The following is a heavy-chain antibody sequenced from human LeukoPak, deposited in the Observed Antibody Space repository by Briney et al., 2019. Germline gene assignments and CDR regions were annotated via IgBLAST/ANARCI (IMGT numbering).Heavy chain of an antibody. V-gene: IGHV4-59*05. CDR3: ARRVYGGKMHRWFDP. Sequence: SSETLSLTCTVSGGSISSYCWSWIRQPPGKGLEWIGSIYYSGSTYYNPSLKSRVTISVDTSKNQFSLKLSSVTAADTAVYYCARRVYGGKMHRWFDPWGQGTLVTVSS. D-gene: IGHD4-23*01. CDR1: GGSISSYC. J-gene: IGHJ5*02. CDR2: IYYSGST.